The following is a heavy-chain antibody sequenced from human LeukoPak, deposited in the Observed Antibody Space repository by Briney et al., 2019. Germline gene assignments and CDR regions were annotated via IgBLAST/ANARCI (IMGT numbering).Heavy chain of an antibody. J-gene: IGHJ4*02. CDR3: ARGPGSSGGYYVCDF. CDR1: GFTFSSHL. Sequence: GGSLRLSCAASGFTFSSHLMHWVRQAPGKGLVWVSRISSDGTYTNYADSVRGRFTISRDNAKNTLYLQMNSLRAEDTAVYYCARGPGSSGGYYVCDFWGQGTLVTVSS. D-gene: IGHD1-26*01. CDR2: ISSDGTYT. V-gene: IGHV3-74*01.